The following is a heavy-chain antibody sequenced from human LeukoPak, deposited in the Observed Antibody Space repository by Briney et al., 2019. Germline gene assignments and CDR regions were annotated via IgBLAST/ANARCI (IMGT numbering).Heavy chain of an antibody. V-gene: IGHV1-18*01. CDR3: ARVGIVVVPAADPDY. J-gene: IGHJ4*02. Sequence: ASVKVSCKXSGYTFTSYGISWVRQAPGQGLEWMGWISAYNGNTNYAQKLQGRVTMTTDTSTSTAYMELRSLRSDDTAVYYCARVGIVVVPAADPDYWGQGTLVTVSS. D-gene: IGHD2-2*01. CDR2: ISAYNGNT. CDR1: GYTFTSYG.